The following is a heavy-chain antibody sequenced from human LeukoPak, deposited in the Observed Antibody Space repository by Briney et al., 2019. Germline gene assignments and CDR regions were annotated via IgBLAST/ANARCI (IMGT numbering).Heavy chain of an antibody. D-gene: IGHD3-22*01. CDR1: GGSISSSSYY. J-gene: IGHJ5*02. CDR3: ARQSIITFDP. V-gene: IGHV4-39*01. Sequence: PSETLSLTCTVSGGSISSSSYYWGWIRQPPGKGLEWIGSIYYSGSTYYNPSLKSRVTISVDTSKNQFSLKLSSVTAADTAVYYCARQSIITFDPWGQGTLVTVSS. CDR2: IYYSGST.